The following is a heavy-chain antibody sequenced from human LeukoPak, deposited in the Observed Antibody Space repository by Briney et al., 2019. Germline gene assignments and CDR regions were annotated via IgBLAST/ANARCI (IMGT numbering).Heavy chain of an antibody. CDR2: ISSSSSYI. D-gene: IGHD6-13*01. V-gene: IGHV3-21*01. CDR3: ARDLVSSSWYPLGWFDP. Sequence: PGGSLRLSCAASGFTFSSYSMNWVRQAPGKGLEWVSSISSSSSYIYYADSVKGRFTISRDNAKNSLYLQMNSLRAEDTAVYYCARDLVSSSWYPLGWFDPWGQGTLVTVSS. CDR1: GFTFSSYS. J-gene: IGHJ5*02.